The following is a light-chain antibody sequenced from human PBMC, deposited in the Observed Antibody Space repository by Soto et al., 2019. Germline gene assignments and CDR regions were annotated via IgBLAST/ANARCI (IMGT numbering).Light chain of an antibody. V-gene: IGLV2-11*01. CDR2: DVS. J-gene: IGLJ1*01. CDR1: SSDVGAYNY. Sequence: QSALTQPRSVSGSPGQSVTISCTGTSSDVGAYNYVSWYQQHPGKAPKLMIYDVSKRPSGVPDRFSGSKSGSTASLTISGLQAEDEADYYCCSYAGSYTYVFGTTTKLTVL. CDR3: CSYAGSYTYV.